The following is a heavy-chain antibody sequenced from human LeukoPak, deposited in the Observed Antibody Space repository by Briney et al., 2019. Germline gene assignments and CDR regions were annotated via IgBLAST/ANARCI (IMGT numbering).Heavy chain of an antibody. CDR2: IYSGGST. D-gene: IGHD3-10*01. V-gene: IGHV3-53*01. Sequence: GGSLRLSCAASGFTVSSNYMSWVRQAPGKGLEWVSVIYSGGSTYYADSVKGRFTISRDNSKNTLYLQMNSLRAEDTAVYYCAKVRPLYYYGSGSWHDYWGQGTLVTVSS. CDR3: AKVRPLYYYGSGSWHDY. J-gene: IGHJ4*02. CDR1: GFTVSSNY.